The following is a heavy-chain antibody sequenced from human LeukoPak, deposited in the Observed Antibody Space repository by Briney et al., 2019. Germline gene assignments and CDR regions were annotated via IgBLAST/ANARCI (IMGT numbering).Heavy chain of an antibody. CDR3: ARSSYYDSSGYYSDY. D-gene: IGHD3-22*01. V-gene: IGHV1-69*05. CDR1: GGTFSSYA. J-gene: IGHJ4*02. Sequence: GASVKVSCKASGGTFSSYAISWVRQAPGQGLEWMGRIIPIFGTANYAQKFQGRVTITTDESTSTAYMELSSLGSEDTAVYYCARSSYYDSSGYYSDYWGQGTLVTVSS. CDR2: IIPIFGTA.